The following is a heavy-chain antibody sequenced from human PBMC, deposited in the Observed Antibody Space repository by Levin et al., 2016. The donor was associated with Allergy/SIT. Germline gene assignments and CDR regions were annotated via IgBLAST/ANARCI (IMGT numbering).Heavy chain of an antibody. Sequence: WIRQPPGKGLEWVSAISGSGGSTYYADSVKGRFTISRDNSKNTLYLQMNSLRAEDTAVYYCAKVASHYDSSGPPDYYYGMDVWGQGTTVTVSS. V-gene: IGHV3-23*01. CDR3: AKVASHYDSSGPPDYYYGMDV. D-gene: IGHD3-22*01. CDR2: ISGSGGST. J-gene: IGHJ6*02.